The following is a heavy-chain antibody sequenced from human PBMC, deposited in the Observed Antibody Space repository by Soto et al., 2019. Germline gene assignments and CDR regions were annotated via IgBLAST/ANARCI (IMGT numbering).Heavy chain of an antibody. Sequence: QVQLVQSGVEVRRPGASVKVSCKASGFVFTAYYMHWVRQAPGQGLEWMGVINPSGDGTDYAQKFLGRVTMTRETPASTVVMELSSLTSEDTAVYYCARSSIAARPMGDYWGQGKQVTVSS. CDR1: GFVFTAYY. J-gene: IGHJ4*02. CDR2: INPSGDGT. D-gene: IGHD6-6*01. V-gene: IGHV1-46*01. CDR3: ARSSIAARPMGDY.